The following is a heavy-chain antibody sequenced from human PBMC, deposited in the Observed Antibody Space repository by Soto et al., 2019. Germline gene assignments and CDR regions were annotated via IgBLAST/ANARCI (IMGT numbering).Heavy chain of an antibody. CDR1: GGSISSGGYY. CDR2: IYYSGST. CDR3: ARELASVVAASVGGMDV. V-gene: IGHV4-31*03. Sequence: SETLSLTCTVSGGSISSGGYYWSWIRQHPGKGLEWIGYIYYSGSTYYNPSLKSRVTISVDASKNQFSLKLSSVTAADTAVYYCARELASVVAASVGGMDVWGQGTTVTVSS. J-gene: IGHJ6*02. D-gene: IGHD2-15*01.